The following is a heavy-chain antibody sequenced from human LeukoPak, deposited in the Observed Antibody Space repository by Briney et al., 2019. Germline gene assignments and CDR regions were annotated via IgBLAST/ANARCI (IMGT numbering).Heavy chain of an antibody. D-gene: IGHD1-26*01. CDR1: GFTFSNYW. J-gene: IGHJ4*02. V-gene: IGHV3-7*01. CDR2: IKHDGSDK. CDR3: ARGLGGSYDY. Sequence: GGSLRLSCSASGFTFSNYWMTWVRQSPGKGPEWVAIIKHDGSDKYCVDSVKGRFTISRDNAKNSLYLQMNSLRAEDTAVYYCARGLGGSYDYWGQGTLVTVSS.